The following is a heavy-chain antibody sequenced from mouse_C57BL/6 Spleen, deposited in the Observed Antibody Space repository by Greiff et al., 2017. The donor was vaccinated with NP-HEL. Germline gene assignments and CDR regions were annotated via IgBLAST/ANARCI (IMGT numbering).Heavy chain of an antibody. J-gene: IGHJ2*01. CDR1: GYTFTSYW. CDR2: IDPSDSET. D-gene: IGHD1-1*01. Sequence: QVQLQQPGAELVRPGSSVKLSCKASGYTFTSYWMHWVKQRPIQGLEWIGNIDPSDSETHYNQKFKDKATLTVDKSSSTAYMQLRSLTSEDSAVYYCARGDGSSYFDYWGQGTTLTVSS. CDR3: ARGDGSSYFDY. V-gene: IGHV1-52*01.